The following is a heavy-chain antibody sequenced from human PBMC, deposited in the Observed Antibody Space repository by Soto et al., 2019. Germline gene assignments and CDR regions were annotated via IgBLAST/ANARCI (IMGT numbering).Heavy chain of an antibody. CDR3: ARAHRLQWFGEFPLDY. CDR1: SGSFSGYY. D-gene: IGHD3-10*01. V-gene: IGHV4-34*01. J-gene: IGHJ4*02. Sequence: QVQLQQWGAGLLKPSETLSLTCAVYSGSFSGYYWSWIRQPPGKGLEWIGEINHSGSTNYNPSLKSRVTISVDTSKNQFSLKLSSVTAADTAVYYCARAHRLQWFGEFPLDYWGQGTLVTVSS. CDR2: INHSGST.